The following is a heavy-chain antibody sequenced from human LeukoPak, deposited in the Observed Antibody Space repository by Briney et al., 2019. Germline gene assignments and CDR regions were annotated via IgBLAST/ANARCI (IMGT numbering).Heavy chain of an antibody. V-gene: IGHV3-53*01. CDR1: GFTFSSYA. CDR3: ARGYCSGGSCYTLWFDP. J-gene: IGHJ5*01. CDR2: IYSGGST. D-gene: IGHD2-15*01. Sequence: GGSLRLSCAASGFTFSSYAMSWVRQAPGKGLEWVSVIYSGGSTYYADSVKGRFTISRDNSKNTLYLQMNSLRAEDTAVYYCARGYCSGGSCYTLWFDPWGQGTLVTVSS.